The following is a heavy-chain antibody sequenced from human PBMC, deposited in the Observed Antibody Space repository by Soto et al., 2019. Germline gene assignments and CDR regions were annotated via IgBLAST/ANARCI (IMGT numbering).Heavy chain of an antibody. CDR2: ISSSGSTI. CDR3: AREKWNPRVYYYYGMDV. Sequence: GGSLRLSCAASGFTFSSYEMNWVRQAPGKGLEWVSYISSSGSTIYYADSVKGRFTISRDNAKNSLYLQMNSLRAEDTAVYYCAREKWNPRVYYYYGMDVWGQGTTVTVS. V-gene: IGHV3-48*03. J-gene: IGHJ6*02. D-gene: IGHD1-1*01. CDR1: GFTFSSYE.